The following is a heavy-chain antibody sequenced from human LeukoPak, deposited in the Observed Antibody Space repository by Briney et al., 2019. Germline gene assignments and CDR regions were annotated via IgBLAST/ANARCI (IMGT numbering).Heavy chain of an antibody. CDR2: INPSGGST. Sequence: ASVKVSCMASGYTFTSYYMHWVRQAPGQGLEWMGIINPSGGSTSYAQKFQGRVTMTRDMSTSTVYMELSSLRSEDTAVYYCARGGYGGGSFNWFDPWGQGTLATVSS. CDR1: GYTFTSYY. D-gene: IGHD2-15*01. J-gene: IGHJ5*02. CDR3: ARGGYGGGSFNWFDP. V-gene: IGHV1-46*01.